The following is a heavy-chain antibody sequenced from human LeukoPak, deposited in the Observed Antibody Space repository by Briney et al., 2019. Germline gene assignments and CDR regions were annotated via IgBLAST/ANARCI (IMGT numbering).Heavy chain of an antibody. CDR3: AREVTHSTKFDY. D-gene: IGHD2-21*02. J-gene: IGHJ4*02. CDR1: GYTFTGYY. Sequence: ASVTVSCKASGYTFTGYYMHWVRQAPGQGLEWMGWINPSGGSTSYAQKFQGRVTMSRDTSTSTVYMELSSLRSEDTAVYYCAREVTHSTKFDYWGQGTLVTVSS. V-gene: IGHV1-46*01. CDR2: INPSGGST.